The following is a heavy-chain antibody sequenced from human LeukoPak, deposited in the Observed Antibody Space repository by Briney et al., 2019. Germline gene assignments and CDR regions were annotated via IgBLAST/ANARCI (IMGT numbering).Heavy chain of an antibody. Sequence: SETLSLTCTVSGGSISSSSYYWGWIRQPPGKGLEWIGSYYYSGSTYYNPSLKSRVTISVHTSKNQFSLKLSSVTAADTAVYYCARGGAGGSGSFSPQYNWFDPWGQGTLVTVTS. J-gene: IGHJ5*02. CDR3: ARGGAGGSGSFSPQYNWFDP. V-gene: IGHV4-39*01. D-gene: IGHD3-10*01. CDR2: YYYSGST. CDR1: GGSISSSSYY.